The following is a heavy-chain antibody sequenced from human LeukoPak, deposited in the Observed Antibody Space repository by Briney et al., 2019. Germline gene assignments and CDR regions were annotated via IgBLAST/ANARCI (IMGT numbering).Heavy chain of an antibody. J-gene: IGHJ4*02. CDR2: ISSDGNNN. V-gene: IGHV3-30*18. CDR3: AKEDCSGGSCYSYYFDY. CDR1: GFTFTNYA. D-gene: IGHD2-15*01. Sequence: GGSLRLSCAASGFTFTNYALHWVRQTPVKGLEWITLISSDGNNNVYADSVKGRFTISRDNSRNTLYLQMNSLRAEDTAVYYCAKEDCSGGSCYSYYFDYWGQGTLVTVSS.